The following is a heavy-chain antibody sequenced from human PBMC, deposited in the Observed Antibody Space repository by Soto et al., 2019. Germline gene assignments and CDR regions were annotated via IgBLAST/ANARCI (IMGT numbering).Heavy chain of an antibody. CDR2: ISSNGGNT. Sequence: GGSLRLSCSASGFTFSNYAMYWVRQAPGKGLEYVSAISSNGGNTNYADSVKGRFTISRDNSKNTLYVQMSSLRAEDTAVYYCVKDKAQVRIGYYYYSMDVWGQGTTVTVS. CDR1: GFTFSNYA. CDR3: VKDKAQVRIGYYYYSMDV. D-gene: IGHD2-15*01. J-gene: IGHJ6*02. V-gene: IGHV3-64D*08.